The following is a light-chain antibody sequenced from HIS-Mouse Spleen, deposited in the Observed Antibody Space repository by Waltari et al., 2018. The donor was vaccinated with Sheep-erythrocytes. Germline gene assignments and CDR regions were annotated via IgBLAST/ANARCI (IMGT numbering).Light chain of an antibody. Sequence: DIQMTQSPSSLSASVGDRVTITCRASQCIISYLNWYQQKPGKPPKLLIYAASSLQSGVPSRFSGSGSGTDFTLTISSLQPEDFATYYCQQSYSTPQFTFGPGTKVDIK. CDR3: QQSYSTPQFT. V-gene: IGKV1-39*01. J-gene: IGKJ3*01. CDR1: QCIISY. CDR2: AAS.